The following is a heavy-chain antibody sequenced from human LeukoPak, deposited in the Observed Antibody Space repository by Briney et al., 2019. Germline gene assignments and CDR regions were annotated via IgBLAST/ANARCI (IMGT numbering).Heavy chain of an antibody. CDR2: IYYSGST. CDR1: GGSISSGSYY. V-gene: IGHV4-39*02. J-gene: IGHJ4*02. CDR3: AREPYYDILTDYYYYFDY. Sequence: SQTLSLTCTVSGGSISSGSYYWSWIRQPAGKGLEWIGSIYYSGSTYYNPSLKSRVTISVDTSKNQFSLKPSSVTAADTAVYYCAREPYYDILTDYYYYFDYWGQGTLVTVSS. D-gene: IGHD3-9*01.